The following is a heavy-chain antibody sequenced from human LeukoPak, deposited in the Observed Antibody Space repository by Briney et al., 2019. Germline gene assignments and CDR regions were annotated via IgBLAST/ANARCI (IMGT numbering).Heavy chain of an antibody. CDR1: GFTFSYAW. CDR3: TTDAYYYDSSTSFYAEYFQH. CDR2: TKSKTDSATT. Sequence: PGGSLRLSCAASGFTFSYAWMSWVRHAPGKGLEWVGGTKSKTDSATTDYAPPVKGRFSISRDDSKNTLYLQMSSLRIEDTAVYYCTTDAYYYDSSTSFYAEYFQHWGQGTLVTVSS. D-gene: IGHD3-22*01. J-gene: IGHJ1*01. V-gene: IGHV3-15*01.